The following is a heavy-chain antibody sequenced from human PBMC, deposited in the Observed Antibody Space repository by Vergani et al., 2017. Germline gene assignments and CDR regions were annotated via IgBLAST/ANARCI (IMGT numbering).Heavy chain of an antibody. Sequence: QVQLVESGGGVVQPGGSLRLSCAASGFTFSSYGMHWVRQAPGKGLEWVAFILYDGSNKYYADSVKGRFTISRDNSKNTLYLQMNSLRAEDTAVYYCAKDGGGGTYFDYWGQGTLVTVSS. CDR2: ILYDGSNK. V-gene: IGHV3-30*02. D-gene: IGHD3-16*01. CDR3: AKDGGGGTYFDY. J-gene: IGHJ4*02. CDR1: GFTFSSYG.